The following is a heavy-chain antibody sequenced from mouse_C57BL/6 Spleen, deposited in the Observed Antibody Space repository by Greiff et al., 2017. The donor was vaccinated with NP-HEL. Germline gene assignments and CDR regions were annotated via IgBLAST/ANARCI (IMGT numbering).Heavy chain of an antibody. D-gene: IGHD1-1*01. J-gene: IGHJ1*03. Sequence: QVQLQQPGAELVRPGSSVKLSCKASGYTFTSYWMHWVKQRPIQGLEWIGNIDPSVSETHYNQKFKDKATLTVDKSSSTAYMQLSSLTSEDSAVYYCARGATRYFDVWGTGTTVTVSS. CDR1: GYTFTSYW. V-gene: IGHV1-52*01. CDR2: IDPSVSET. CDR3: ARGATRYFDV.